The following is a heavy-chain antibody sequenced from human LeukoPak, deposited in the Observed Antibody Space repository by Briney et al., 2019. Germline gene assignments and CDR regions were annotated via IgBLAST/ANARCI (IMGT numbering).Heavy chain of an antibody. D-gene: IGHD2-15*01. CDR1: GFTLSSFW. CDR3: ARGGSPYAFDI. CDR2: INGDGSST. Sequence: GGSLRLSCAASGFTLSSFWMHWVRQAPGKGLVWVSGINGDGSSTSYADSVKGRFTISRDNAKNTLYLQMNSLRGEDTAVYYCARGGSPYAFDIWGQGTTVTVSS. J-gene: IGHJ3*02. V-gene: IGHV3-74*01.